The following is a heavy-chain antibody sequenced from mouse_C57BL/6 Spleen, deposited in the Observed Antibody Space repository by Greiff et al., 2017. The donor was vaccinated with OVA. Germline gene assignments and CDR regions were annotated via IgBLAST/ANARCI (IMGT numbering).Heavy chain of an antibody. CDR1: GYSFTGYY. V-gene: IGHV1-42*01. D-gene: IGHD2-4*01. Sequence: VQLKESGPELVKPGASVKISCKASGYSFTGYYMNWVKQSPEKSLEWIGEINPSTGGTTYNQKFKAKATLTVDKSSSTAYMQLKSLTSEDSAVYYCARGDYDDYWGQGTTLTVSS. J-gene: IGHJ2*01. CDR3: ARGDYDDY. CDR2: INPSTGGT.